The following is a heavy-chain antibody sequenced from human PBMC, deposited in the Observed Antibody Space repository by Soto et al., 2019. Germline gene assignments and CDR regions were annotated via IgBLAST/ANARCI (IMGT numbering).Heavy chain of an antibody. CDR3: ERVLTGTPVYYYYYMDV. Sequence: PSETLSLTCTVYGGSISSYYWSWIRQPPGKGLEWIGYIYYSGSTNYNPSLKSRVTISVDTSKNQFSLKLSSVTAADTAVYYCERVLTGTPVYYYYYMDVWGKGTTVTVSS. J-gene: IGHJ6*03. CDR1: GGSISSYY. CDR2: IYYSGST. V-gene: IGHV4-59*01. D-gene: IGHD1-20*01.